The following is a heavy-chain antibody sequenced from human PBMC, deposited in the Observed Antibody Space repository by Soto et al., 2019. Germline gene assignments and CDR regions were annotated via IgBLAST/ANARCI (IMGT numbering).Heavy chain of an antibody. CDR3: ARSHCSGGSCYFHYFDY. CDR1: GFTFISYA. Sequence: GGALRLSCAASGFTFISYAMHWVRQAPCKGLEWVAVISYDGSNKYYADSVKGRFTISRDNSKNTLYLQMNSLRAEDTAVYYCARSHCSGGSCYFHYFDYWGQGTLVTVSS. D-gene: IGHD2-15*01. V-gene: IGHV3-30-3*01. J-gene: IGHJ4*02. CDR2: ISYDGSNK.